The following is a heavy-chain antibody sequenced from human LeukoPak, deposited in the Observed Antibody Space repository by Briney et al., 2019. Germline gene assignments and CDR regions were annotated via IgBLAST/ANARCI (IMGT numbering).Heavy chain of an antibody. V-gene: IGHV1-18*01. D-gene: IGHD6-13*01. Sequence: ASVKVSCKASGYTFSSYGISWVRQAPGQGLEWMGWISAYNGNTNYAQKLQGRVTMTTDTSTSTAYMELRSLRSDDTAVYYCARDGSAGGSREPPFDYWGQGTLVTVSS. J-gene: IGHJ4*02. CDR1: GYTFSSYG. CDR3: ARDGSAGGSREPPFDY. CDR2: ISAYNGNT.